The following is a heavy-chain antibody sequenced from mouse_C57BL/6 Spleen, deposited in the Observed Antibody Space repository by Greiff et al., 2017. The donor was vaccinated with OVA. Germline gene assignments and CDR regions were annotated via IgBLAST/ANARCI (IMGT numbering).Heavy chain of an antibody. Sequence: QVQLQQSGAELVRPGASVKLSCKASGYTFTDYYINWVKQRPGQGLEWIARIYPGSGNTYYNEKFKGKATLTAEKSSSTAYMQLSSLTSEDSAVYFCARRDAYYGSSYGYFDVWGTGTTVTVSS. CDR1: GYTFTDYY. J-gene: IGHJ1*03. V-gene: IGHV1-76*01. D-gene: IGHD1-1*01. CDR2: IYPGSGNT. CDR3: ARRDAYYGSSYGYFDV.